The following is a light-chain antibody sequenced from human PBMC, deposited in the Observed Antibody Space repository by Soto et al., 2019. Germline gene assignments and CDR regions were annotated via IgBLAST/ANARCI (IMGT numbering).Light chain of an antibody. CDR1: QSVSSN. Sequence: EIVMTQSPASLSVSPGERATLSSRASQSVSSNLAWYQQKPGQAPRLLIYGASTRATGIPARFSGSGSGTEITLTISSLQSEDFAVYYCQQYNKWPRTFGQGTKVEIK. J-gene: IGKJ1*01. V-gene: IGKV3-15*01. CDR3: QQYNKWPRT. CDR2: GAS.